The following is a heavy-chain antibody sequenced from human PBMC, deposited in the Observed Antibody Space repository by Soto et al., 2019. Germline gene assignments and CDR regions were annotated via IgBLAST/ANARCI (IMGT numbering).Heavy chain of an antibody. Sequence: EVQLLESGGGLVQPGGSLGPSCAGSGISFSTYAIDRGRQAPGKGLGWVSGISAGGGNTYYADSVRGRFTISRDNSKDTLYLQITSLRAEDTAFYYCAKHAEYQLVSWFDPWGQGTLVTVSS. J-gene: IGHJ5*02. CDR2: ISAGGGNT. CDR1: GISFSTYA. V-gene: IGHV3-23*01. CDR3: AKHAEYQLVSWFDP. D-gene: IGHD2-2*01.